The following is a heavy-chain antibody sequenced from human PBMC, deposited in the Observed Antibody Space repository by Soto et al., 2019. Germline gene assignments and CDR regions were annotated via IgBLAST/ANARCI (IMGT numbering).Heavy chain of an antibody. CDR3: ARDDYDWGFDI. D-gene: IGHD3-16*01. Sequence: PGGSLRLSCAASGFTFSSYGMHWVRQAPGKGLEWVAVIWYDGSNKYYADSVKGRFTISRDNAKNSLYLQMNSLRAEDTAVYYCARDDYDWGFDIWGQGTMVTVSS. CDR1: GFTFSSYG. J-gene: IGHJ3*02. CDR2: IWYDGSNK. V-gene: IGHV3-33*01.